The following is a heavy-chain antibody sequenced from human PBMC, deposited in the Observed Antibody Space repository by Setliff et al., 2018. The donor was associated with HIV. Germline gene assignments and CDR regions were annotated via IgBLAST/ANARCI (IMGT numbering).Heavy chain of an antibody. D-gene: IGHD1-7*01. CDR3: AKRAVQDGTVTSSNWFES. CDR2: ICGSGST. CDR1: GDSIGTYS. Sequence: PSETLSLTCAVSGDSIGTYSWHWLRQPPGKGLEWIGYICGSGSTGYNPSLTSRVTMSTDTPNNRFALQLTSVTAAETAVYYCAKRAVQDGTVTSSNWFESWGQGTLVTVSS. J-gene: IGHJ5*01. V-gene: IGHV4-4*09.